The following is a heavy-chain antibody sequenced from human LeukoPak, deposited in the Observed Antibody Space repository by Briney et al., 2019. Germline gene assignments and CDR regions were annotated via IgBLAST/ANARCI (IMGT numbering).Heavy chain of an antibody. CDR1: GGSISSSSYY. D-gene: IGHD3-22*01. J-gene: IGHJ3*02. CDR3: AITPGGGYDSSGLAPEDAFDI. V-gene: IGHV4-39*07. Sequence: SETLSLTCTVSGGSISSSSYYWGWIRQPPGKGLEWIGSIYYSGSTYYNPSLKSRVTISVDTSKNQFSLKLSSVTAADTAVYYCAITPGGGYDSSGLAPEDAFDIWGQGTMVTVSS. CDR2: IYYSGST.